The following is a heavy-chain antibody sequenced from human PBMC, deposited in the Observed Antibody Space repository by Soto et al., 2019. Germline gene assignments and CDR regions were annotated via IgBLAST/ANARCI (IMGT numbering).Heavy chain of an antibody. Sequence: PSQTLSLTCVISGDSVSSNSAAWNWIRQSPSRGLEWLGRTYYRSKWYNDYAVSVKSRITINPDTSKNQFSLQLNSVTPEDTAVYYCARDHYGAALEYYYGMDVWGQGTTDTVSS. D-gene: IGHD4-17*01. V-gene: IGHV6-1*01. CDR1: GDSVSSNSAA. CDR2: TYYRSKWYN. CDR3: ARDHYGAALEYYYGMDV. J-gene: IGHJ6*02.